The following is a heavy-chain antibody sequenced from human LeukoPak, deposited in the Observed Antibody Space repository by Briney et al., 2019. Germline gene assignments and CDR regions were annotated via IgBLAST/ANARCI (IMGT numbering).Heavy chain of an antibody. Sequence: GGSLRLSCAASRFTFSSYWMSWVRQAPGKGLEWVANIKQDGSEKYYVDSVKGRFTISRDNAKNSLYLQMNSLRAEDTAVYYCARGAYYYGSGSYYLDYWGQGTLVTASS. D-gene: IGHD3-10*01. J-gene: IGHJ4*02. CDR3: ARGAYYYGSGSYYLDY. CDR2: IKQDGSEK. V-gene: IGHV3-7*03. CDR1: RFTFSSYW.